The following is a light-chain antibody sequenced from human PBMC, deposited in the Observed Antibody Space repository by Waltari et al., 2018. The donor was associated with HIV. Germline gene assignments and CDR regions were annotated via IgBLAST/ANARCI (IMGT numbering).Light chain of an antibody. CDR1: SSNIGSNY. J-gene: IGLJ3*02. V-gene: IGLV1-47*01. CDR3: ATRDGSLKV. CDR2: RNN. Sequence: QSVLTQPPSASGTPGQGVTISCVGDSSNIGSNYVYWYPQLPGTAPKVLIYRNNRRPSGVPDRFSGSKSGASASLTISGLRSADEAVYFCATRDGSLKVFGGGTKLTVL.